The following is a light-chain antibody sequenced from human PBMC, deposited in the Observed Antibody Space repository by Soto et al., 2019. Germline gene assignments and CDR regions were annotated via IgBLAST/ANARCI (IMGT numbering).Light chain of an antibody. J-gene: IGKJ1*01. V-gene: IGKV3-20*01. CDR1: QSVSSTY. Sequence: EIVLTQSPGTLSLSPGERATLSCRASQSVSSTYLAWYHQKPGQAPRLLIYGASSRATGIPDRFSGSGSGTEFTLTISSLQPDDFATYYCQQYNSYSRAFGQGTKVDIK. CDR2: GAS. CDR3: QQYNSYSRA.